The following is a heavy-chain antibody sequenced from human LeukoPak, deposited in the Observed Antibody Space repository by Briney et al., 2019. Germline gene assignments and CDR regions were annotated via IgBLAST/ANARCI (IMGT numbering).Heavy chain of an antibody. Sequence: SVKVSCKASGGTFSSYAISWVRQAPGQGLEWMGGIIPIFGTANYAQKFQGRVTITTDESTSTAYMELSSLRSEDTAVYYCARDRIQLWLRGDAFDIWGQGTMVTVSS. V-gene: IGHV1-69*05. CDR1: GGTFSSYA. CDR2: IIPIFGTA. D-gene: IGHD5-18*01. CDR3: ARDRIQLWLRGDAFDI. J-gene: IGHJ3*02.